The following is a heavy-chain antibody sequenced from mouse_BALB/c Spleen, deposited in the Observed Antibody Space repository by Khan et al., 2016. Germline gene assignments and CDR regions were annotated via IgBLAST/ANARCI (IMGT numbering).Heavy chain of an antibody. CDR2: IWAGGST. CDR1: GFSLTNSG. Sequence: QVQLKESGPGLVAPSQSLFITCTVSGFSLTNSGVHWVRQPPRKGLDWLGVIWAGGSTDYNSALMSRLSITRDTTQNQVFLKMSSLQTDDTAMYYCARDDQDFDAWFASWGQGTLVTVSA. CDR3: ARDDQDFDAWFAS. J-gene: IGHJ3*01. V-gene: IGHV2-9*02.